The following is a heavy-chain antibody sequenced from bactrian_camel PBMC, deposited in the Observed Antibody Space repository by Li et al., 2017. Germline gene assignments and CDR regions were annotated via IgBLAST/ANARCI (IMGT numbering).Heavy chain of an antibody. J-gene: IGHJ4*01. V-gene: IGHV3S53*01. CDR2: INTAGIT. D-gene: IGHD3*01. CDR3: TADHAVPCDCSGDNCPI. Sequence: HVQLVESGGGSVEARGSLRLSCAASGNTMCMGWFRQTPGKEREGVAAINTAGITTYADSVKGRFTISKDYAKNTLYLQMNSLKPEDTARYYCTADHAVPCDCSGDNCPIRGKGTQVTVS. CDR1: GNTMC.